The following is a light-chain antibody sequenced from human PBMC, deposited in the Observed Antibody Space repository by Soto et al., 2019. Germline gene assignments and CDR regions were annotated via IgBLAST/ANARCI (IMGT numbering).Light chain of an antibody. CDR2: GAS. CDR1: QSVDTTF. CDR3: QQYMSSVT. V-gene: IGKV3-20*01. J-gene: IGKJ1*01. Sequence: EIVLTQSPGSLSLSPGQRATLSCRASQSVDTTFFAWYQKKPGQAPRLLIYGASKRATGIPDRFSGSGSGTAFTLIISRLEPEDFAVYYCQQYMSSVTFGHGNKVEIK.